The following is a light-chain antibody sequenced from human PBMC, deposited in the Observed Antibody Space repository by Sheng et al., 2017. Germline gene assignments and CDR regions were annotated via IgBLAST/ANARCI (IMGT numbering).Light chain of an antibody. CDR1: NIGDKS. V-gene: IGLV3-21*02. CDR3: QVWDSGSDQGV. Sequence: SYELTQPPSVSVAPGQTARVTCGGNNIGDKSVHWYQQRPGQAPVLVVYDDSDRPSGIPDRFAGSNSGNTATLTISRVEAGDEADYYCQVWDSGSDQGVLGGGTKLTVL. CDR2: DDS. J-gene: IGLJ3*02.